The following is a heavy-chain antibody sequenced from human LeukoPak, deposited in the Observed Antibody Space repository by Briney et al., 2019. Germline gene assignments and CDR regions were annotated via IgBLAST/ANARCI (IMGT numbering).Heavy chain of an antibody. D-gene: IGHD5-18*01. CDR3: ARVFRTAYYFDY. V-gene: IGHV1-24*01. J-gene: IGHJ4*02. CDR2: FDPEDGEA. Sequence: GASVKVSCKVSGYTLTELSMHWVRQAPGKGLEWMGGFDPEDGEAIYAQKFQGRVTMTEDTSTDTAYMELSSLRSEDTAVYYCARVFRTAYYFDYWGQGTLVTVSS. CDR1: GYTLTELS.